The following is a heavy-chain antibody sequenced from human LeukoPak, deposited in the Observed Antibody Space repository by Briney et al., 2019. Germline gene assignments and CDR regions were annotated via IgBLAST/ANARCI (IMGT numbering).Heavy chain of an antibody. CDR1: GFTVSSNY. Sequence: GGCLRLSCAASGFTVSSNYMSWVRQAPGKGLEWVSVIYSGGSTYYADSVKGGFTISTDNSKNMLYEPKNSLRAADTAVYYCALGLRYCSSTSCYPYAFDIWGQGTMVTVSS. CDR3: ALGLRYCSSTSCYPYAFDI. V-gene: IGHV3-53*01. J-gene: IGHJ3*02. CDR2: IYSGGST. D-gene: IGHD2-2*01.